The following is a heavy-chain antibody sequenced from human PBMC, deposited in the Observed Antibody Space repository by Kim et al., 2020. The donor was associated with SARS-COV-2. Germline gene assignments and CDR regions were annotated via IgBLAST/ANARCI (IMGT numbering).Heavy chain of an antibody. Sequence: TNYNPTRKGRVTISLDTSKSQFSLKLSSVTAADTAVYYCARGGSGPNWFDPWGQGTLVTVSS. CDR3: ARGGSGPNWFDP. D-gene: IGHD3-10*01. CDR2: T. V-gene: IGHV4-59*09. J-gene: IGHJ5*02.